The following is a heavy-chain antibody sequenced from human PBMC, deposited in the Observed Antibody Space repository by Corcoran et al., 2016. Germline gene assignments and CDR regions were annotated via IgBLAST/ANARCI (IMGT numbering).Heavy chain of an antibody. J-gene: IGHJ6*02. Sequence: EVQLVESGGDLVQPGGSLRLSCAASGFTFSDSAIHWVRQASGKGLEWVGRIRSRPNSYATAYAASLGGRFTISRDASKNTAYLQMNSLKTEDTAVYYCTRGIGGYGMDVWGQGTTVTVSS. CDR3: TRGIGGYGMDV. CDR2: IRSRPNSYAT. CDR1: GFTFSDSA. D-gene: IGHD3-16*01. V-gene: IGHV3-73*02.